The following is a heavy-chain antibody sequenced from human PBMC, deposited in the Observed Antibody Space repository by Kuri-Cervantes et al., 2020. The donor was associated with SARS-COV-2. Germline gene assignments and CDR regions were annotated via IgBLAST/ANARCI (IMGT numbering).Heavy chain of an antibody. D-gene: IGHD2-21*01. CDR2: ISIRSDVT. CDR3: ASKFPSHHPFDF. V-gene: IGHV3-23*01. J-gene: IGHJ4*02. CDR1: RFSFGSYA. Sequence: GGSLRLSCAASRFSFGSYAMGWIRQAPGKGLEYVSSISIRSDVTNYGDSVKGRFTISRDNSKNTLYLQMNSLRADDTAVYYCASKFPSHHPFDFWGQGTLVTVSS.